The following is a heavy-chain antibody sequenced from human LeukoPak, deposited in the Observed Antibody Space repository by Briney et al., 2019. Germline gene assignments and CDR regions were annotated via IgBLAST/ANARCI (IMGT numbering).Heavy chain of an antibody. CDR3: ARTGSSGCFDY. V-gene: IGHV3-48*03. J-gene: IGHJ4*02. CDR1: GFLFNNYE. D-gene: IGHD6-19*01. CDR2: ISGSGLSI. Sequence: GGSLRLSCVASGFLFNNYEMNWVRQAPGKGLEWVSYISGSGLSIYYADSVKGRFTISRDNAKNSLYLQMNSLRAEDTAVYYCARTGSSGCFDYWGQGTLVTVSS.